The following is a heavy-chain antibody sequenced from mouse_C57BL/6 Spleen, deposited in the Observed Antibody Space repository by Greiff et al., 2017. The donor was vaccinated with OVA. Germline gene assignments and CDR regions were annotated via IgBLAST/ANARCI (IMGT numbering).Heavy chain of an antibody. D-gene: IGHD1-2*01. CDR1: GYAFSSSW. CDR3: ARSFTGYY. V-gene: IGHV1-82*01. Sequence: QVQLQQSGPELVKPGASVKISCKASGYAFSSSWMNWVKQRPGKGLEWIGRIYPGDGDTNYNGKFKGKATLTADKSSSTAYMQLSSLTSEDSAVYFCARSFTGYYWGQGTTLTVSS. J-gene: IGHJ2*01. CDR2: IYPGDGDT.